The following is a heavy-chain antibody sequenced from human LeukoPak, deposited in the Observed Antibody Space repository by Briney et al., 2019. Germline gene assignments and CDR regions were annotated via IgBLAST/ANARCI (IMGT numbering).Heavy chain of an antibody. CDR2: INHCGST. Sequence: PSETLSLTCAVYGGSFSGYYWSWIRQPPGKGLEWIGEINHCGSTNYNPSLKSRVTISVDTSKNQFSLKLSSVTAADTAVYYCARRKRGYSDYWGQGTLVTVSS. D-gene: IGHD3-22*01. CDR3: ARRKRGYSDY. V-gene: IGHV4-34*01. J-gene: IGHJ4*02. CDR1: GGSFSGYY.